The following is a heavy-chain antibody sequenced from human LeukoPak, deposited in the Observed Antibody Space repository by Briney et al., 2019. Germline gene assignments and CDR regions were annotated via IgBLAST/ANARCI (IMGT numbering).Heavy chain of an antibody. CDR1: GGSVSGYS. CDR3: ARRGYSSGYYYLDY. V-gene: IGHV4-59*08. Sequence: SETLSPTCTVSGGSVSGYSCGWIRQPPGKGLEWIGYIYYSGSTDYNPSLKSRVTISSDTSKNQLSLKMSSVTAADTAVYYCARRGYSSGYYYLDYWGQGTLVAVSS. D-gene: IGHD6-19*01. CDR2: IYYSGST. J-gene: IGHJ4*02.